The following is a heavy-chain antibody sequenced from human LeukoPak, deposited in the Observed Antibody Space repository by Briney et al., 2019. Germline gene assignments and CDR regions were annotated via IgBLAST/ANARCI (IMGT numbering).Heavy chain of an antibody. Sequence: GASVKVSFKASGGTFSSYAISWVRQAPGQGLEWMGGIIPIFGTANYAQKFQGRVTITADESTSTAYMELSSLRSEDTAVYYCARDPLSYYDGSGRKHYYYGMDVWGQGTTVTVSS. V-gene: IGHV1-69*13. J-gene: IGHJ6*02. D-gene: IGHD3-22*01. CDR1: GGTFSSYA. CDR2: IIPIFGTA. CDR3: ARDPLSYYDGSGRKHYYYGMDV.